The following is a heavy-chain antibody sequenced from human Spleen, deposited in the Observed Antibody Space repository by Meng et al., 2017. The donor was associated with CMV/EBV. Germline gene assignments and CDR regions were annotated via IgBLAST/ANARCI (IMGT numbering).Heavy chain of an antibody. J-gene: IGHJ5*02. V-gene: IGHV4-39*01. D-gene: IGHD3-10*01. CDR1: GGSISSSSYY. Sequence: GSLRLSCTVSGGSISSSSYYWAWIRQPPGKGLEWIGSIYYSGSTYYNPSLKSQVTISVDTSKNQFSLKLSSVTAADTAVYYCARGRGPNWFDPWGQGTLVTVSS. CDR3: ARGRGPNWFDP. CDR2: IYYSGST.